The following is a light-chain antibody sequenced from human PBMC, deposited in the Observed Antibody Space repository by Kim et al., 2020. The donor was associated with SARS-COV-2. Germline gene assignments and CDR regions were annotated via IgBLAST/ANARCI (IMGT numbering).Light chain of an antibody. CDR1: QSVGSY. CDR3: QQRSNWIT. J-gene: IGKJ5*01. Sequence: SLSPGERATRACRASQSVGSYLAWYQQKPGQAPRLLIYDASNRATGIPARFSGSGSGTDFTLAISSLEPEDFAVYYCQQRSNWITFGQGTRLEIK. CDR2: DAS. V-gene: IGKV3-11*01.